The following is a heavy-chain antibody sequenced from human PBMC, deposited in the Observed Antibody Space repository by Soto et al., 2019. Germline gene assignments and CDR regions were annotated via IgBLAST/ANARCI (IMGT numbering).Heavy chain of an antibody. D-gene: IGHD6-13*01. CDR3: SRGSSSPGKYGMDV. V-gene: IGHV3-49*03. Sequence: LRLSCTGSGFTFGDYSINWIRQAPGKGLEWVGLIRGKPYGGTTEYAASVKGRLTISRNDSKSIAYLQMNSLKTEDTAVYYCSRGSSSPGKYGMDVWGQGTTVTVSS. CDR2: IRGKPYGGTT. CDR1: GFTFGDYS. J-gene: IGHJ6*02.